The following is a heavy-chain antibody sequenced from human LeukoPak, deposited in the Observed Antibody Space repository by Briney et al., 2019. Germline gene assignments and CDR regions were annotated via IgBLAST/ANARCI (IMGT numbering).Heavy chain of an antibody. CDR3: APFLRGYFDY. Sequence: SETLSLTWTVSGGSISSYYWSWIRQPPAKGLEWIGYIYYSGSTNYNPSLKSRVTISVDTSKNQFSLKLSSVTAADTAVYYCAPFLRGYFDYWGQGTLVTVSS. D-gene: IGHD2/OR15-2a*01. V-gene: IGHV4-59*01. CDR2: IYYSGST. J-gene: IGHJ4*02. CDR1: GGSISSYY.